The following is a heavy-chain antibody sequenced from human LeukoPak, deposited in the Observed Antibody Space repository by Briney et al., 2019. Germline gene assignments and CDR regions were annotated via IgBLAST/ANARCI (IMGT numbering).Heavy chain of an antibody. D-gene: IGHD1-1*01. Sequence: PSETLSLTCTVSGGSISSSSYYWGWIRQPPGKGLEWIGSIYYSGSTYYNPSLKSRVTISVDTSKNQFSLKLSSVTAADTAIYYCARESAPTGPFFDSWGRGSLVTVSS. V-gene: IGHV4-39*02. J-gene: IGHJ4*02. CDR3: ARESAPTGPFFDS. CDR1: GGSISSSSYY. CDR2: IYYSGST.